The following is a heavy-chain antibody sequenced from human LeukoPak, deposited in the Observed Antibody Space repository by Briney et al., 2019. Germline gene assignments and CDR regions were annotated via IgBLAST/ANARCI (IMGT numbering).Heavy chain of an antibody. CDR3: AKDSRGAWGLVRGVIDAFDI. D-gene: IGHD3-10*01. J-gene: IGHJ3*02. Sequence: PGRSLRLSCATSGFIFSTHAMHWVRQAPGKGLEWVAFIWYDGSNQNYADSVKGRFTISRDNSKNTLYLQMNSLRAEDTAVYYCAKDSRGAWGLVRGVIDAFDIWGQGTMVTVSS. CDR2: IWYDGSNQ. CDR1: GFIFSTHA. V-gene: IGHV3-30*02.